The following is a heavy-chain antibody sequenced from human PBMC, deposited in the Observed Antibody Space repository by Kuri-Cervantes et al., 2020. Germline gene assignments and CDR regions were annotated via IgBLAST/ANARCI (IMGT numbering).Heavy chain of an antibody. CDR3: ARHWGIVATIED. CDR2: IHTSGDT. CDR1: GGSISSYY. J-gene: IGHJ4*02. V-gene: IGHV4-4*07. Sequence: GSLRLSCTVSGGSISSYYWSWMRQPAGKGLEWIGRIHTSGDTNYNPSLESRVTMSVDTSKNHFSLKLSSLTAADTGVYYCARHWGIVATIEDWGQGTLVTVSS. D-gene: IGHD5-12*01.